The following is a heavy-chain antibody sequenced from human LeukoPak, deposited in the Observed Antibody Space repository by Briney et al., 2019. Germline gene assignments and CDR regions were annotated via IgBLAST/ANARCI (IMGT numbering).Heavy chain of an antibody. CDR1: GFTFSSYD. Sequence: SGAVRLSCAASGFTFSSYDMHGVRQAAGKGLEWVSAIRSAGDTYYSDSVKGRFTISRDNSKNTLYLQLNSLRAEDTAVYYCAKDNLGATVFWDYWGQGTLVTVSS. J-gene: IGHJ4*02. V-gene: IGHV3-13*04. CDR2: IRSAGDT. D-gene: IGHD1-26*01. CDR3: AKDNLGATVFWDY.